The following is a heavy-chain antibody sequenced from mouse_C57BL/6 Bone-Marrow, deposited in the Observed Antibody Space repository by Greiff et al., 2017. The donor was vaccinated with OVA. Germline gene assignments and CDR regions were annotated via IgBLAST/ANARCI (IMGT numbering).Heavy chain of an antibody. J-gene: IGHJ4*01. D-gene: IGHD2-4*01. Sequence: VQLQQSGAELVKPGASVKMSCKASGYTFTSYWITWVKQRPGQGLEWIGDIYPGSGSTNYNEKFKSKATLTVDPSSSTAYMQLSSLTSEDSAVYYCARGGYDYDYYAMDYWGQGTSVTVSS. CDR3: ARGGYDYDYYAMDY. V-gene: IGHV1-55*01. CDR2: IYPGSGST. CDR1: GYTFTSYW.